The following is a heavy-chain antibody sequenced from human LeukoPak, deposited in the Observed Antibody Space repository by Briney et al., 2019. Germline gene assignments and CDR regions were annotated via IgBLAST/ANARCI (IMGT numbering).Heavy chain of an antibody. CDR3: ARPPHIWNYFGH. CDR1: GGSFSSYL. CDR2: INHSGTT. V-gene: IGHV4-34*01. D-gene: IGHD1-20*01. Sequence: SETLSLTCAVSGGSFSSYLWSWIRQPPGKGLEWIGDINHSGTTNFNPSLKSRVTISIDTSEKQFSLKLSSVTAADTAVYYCARPPHIWNYFGHGGQGTLVTVSS. J-gene: IGHJ4*02.